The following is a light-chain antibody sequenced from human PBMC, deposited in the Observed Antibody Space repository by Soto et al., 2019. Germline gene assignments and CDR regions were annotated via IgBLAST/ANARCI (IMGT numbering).Light chain of an antibody. CDR2: DTS. J-gene: IGKJ4*01. Sequence: EIVMTQSPDTLSVSPGETVTLSCRASQSVRSKLAWYQHKPGQTPRLLIYDTSTRATGVPARFSGSRSGPEFTLTINSLQSEDFAIYYCQPYNNWPLTFGGGTKVDIK. V-gene: IGKV3-15*01. CDR3: QPYNNWPLT. CDR1: QSVRSK.